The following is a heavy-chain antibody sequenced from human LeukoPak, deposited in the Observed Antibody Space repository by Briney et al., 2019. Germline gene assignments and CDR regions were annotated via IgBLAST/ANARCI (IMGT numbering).Heavy chain of an antibody. CDR1: GYTFTSYD. Sequence: ASVKVSCKASGYTFTSYDINRVRQATGQGLEWMGWMNPNSGNTGYAQRFQGRVTMTRNTSISTAYMELSSLRSEDTAVYYCAREVAGAGNWFDPWGQGTLVTVSS. D-gene: IGHD7-27*01. CDR3: AREVAGAGNWFDP. V-gene: IGHV1-8*01. J-gene: IGHJ5*02. CDR2: MNPNSGNT.